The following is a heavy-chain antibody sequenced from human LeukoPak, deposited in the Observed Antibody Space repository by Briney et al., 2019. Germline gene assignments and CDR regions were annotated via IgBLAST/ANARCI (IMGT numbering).Heavy chain of an antibody. CDR2: ISPKSGNT. Sequence: ASVKVSCKASGYSFTNFGITWVRQAPGQGLEWMGWISPKSGNTNYAQKFQERVTITRDMSTSTAYMELSSLGSEDTAVYYCAAVGPYSSSWYGADYWGQGTLVTVSS. CDR1: GYSFTNFG. D-gene: IGHD6-13*01. V-gene: IGHV1-8*01. J-gene: IGHJ4*02. CDR3: AAVGPYSSSWYGADY.